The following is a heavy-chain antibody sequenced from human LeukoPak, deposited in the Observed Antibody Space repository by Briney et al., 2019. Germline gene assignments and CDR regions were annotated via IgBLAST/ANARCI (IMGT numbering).Heavy chain of an antibody. V-gene: IGHV3-30*02. CDR2: IRYDGSNK. J-gene: IGHJ4*02. CDR3: AKDRYYGSGSYSNLFDY. Sequence: GGSLRLSCAASGFTFSSYGMHWVRQAPGKGLEWVAFIRYDGSNKYYADSVKGRSTISRDNSKNTLYLQMNSLRAEDTAVYYCAKDRYYGSGSYSNLFDYWGQGTLVTVSS. CDR1: GFTFSSYG. D-gene: IGHD3-10*01.